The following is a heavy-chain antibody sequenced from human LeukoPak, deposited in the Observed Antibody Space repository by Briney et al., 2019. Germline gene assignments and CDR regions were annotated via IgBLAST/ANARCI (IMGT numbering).Heavy chain of an antibody. CDR1: GYSLTELS. Sequence: GASVKVSCKVSGYSLTELSMHWVRQAPGKGLEWMGGFDPEDGETIYAQKFQGRVSMTRDTSISTAYMELSSLRSEDTAVYFCARGPIYPKNGDYPNYYFDYWGQGTLVTVSS. J-gene: IGHJ4*02. D-gene: IGHD4-11*01. CDR2: FDPEDGET. V-gene: IGHV1-24*01. CDR3: ARGPIYPKNGDYPNYYFDY.